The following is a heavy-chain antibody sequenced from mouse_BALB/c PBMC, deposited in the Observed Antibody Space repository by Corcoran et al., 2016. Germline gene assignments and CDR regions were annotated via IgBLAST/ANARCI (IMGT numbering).Heavy chain of an antibody. CDR2: INTYTGEP. J-gene: IGHJ3*01. D-gene: IGHD2-2*01. CDR1: GYTFTNYG. Sequence: QIQLVQSGPELKKPGETVKISCKASGYTFTNYGMNWVKQAPGKGLKWMGWINTYTGEPTYADDFKGRFAFSLETSAITAYLQINNLKNEDMATYFCARWLKGPPGLAYWGQGTLVTVSA. V-gene: IGHV9-1*02. CDR3: ARWLKGPPGLAY.